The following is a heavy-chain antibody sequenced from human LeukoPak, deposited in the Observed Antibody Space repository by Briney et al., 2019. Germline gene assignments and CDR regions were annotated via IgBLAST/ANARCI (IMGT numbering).Heavy chain of an antibody. V-gene: IGHV4-59*01. CDR2: IHYTGNT. D-gene: IGHD6-19*01. Sequence: SETLSLTCTVSGGXISSYYCSWIRQPPGKGLEWLAYIHYTGNTNYNPSLKSRVTISVDTSKNQFSLKLSSVTAADTAVCYCARGNPLSDWYAHFDYWGQGTLVAVSS. J-gene: IGHJ4*02. CDR3: ARGNPLSDWYAHFDY. CDR1: GGXISSYY.